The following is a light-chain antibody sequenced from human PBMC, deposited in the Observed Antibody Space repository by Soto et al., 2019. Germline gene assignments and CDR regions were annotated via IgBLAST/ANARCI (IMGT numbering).Light chain of an antibody. Sequence: QSVLTQPPSASGTPGQRVTISCSGSSSNIGSNFVYWYQQLPGTAPKLLIYTNDQRPSRVPDRFSGSNSGTSASLAIRGLRSEDEADYYCAAWDDSLSGVVFGGGTKLTVL. V-gene: IGLV1-47*02. J-gene: IGLJ2*01. CDR2: TND. CDR1: SSNIGSNF. CDR3: AAWDDSLSGVV.